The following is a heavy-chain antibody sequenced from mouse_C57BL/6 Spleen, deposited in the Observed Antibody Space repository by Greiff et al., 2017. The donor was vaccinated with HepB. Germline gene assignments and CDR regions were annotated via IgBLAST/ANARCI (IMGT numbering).Heavy chain of an antibody. CDR3: ARRKGQLYAMDY. V-gene: IGHV1-52*01. CDR1: GYTFTSYW. D-gene: IGHD3-3*01. CDR2: IDPSDSET. J-gene: IGHJ4*01. Sequence: VQLQQPGAELVRPGYSVKLSCKASGYTFTSYWMHWVKQRPIQGLEWIGNIDPSDSETHYNQKFKNKATLTVDKSSSTAYMQLSSLTSEDSAVYYCARRKGQLYAMDYWGQGTSVTVSS.